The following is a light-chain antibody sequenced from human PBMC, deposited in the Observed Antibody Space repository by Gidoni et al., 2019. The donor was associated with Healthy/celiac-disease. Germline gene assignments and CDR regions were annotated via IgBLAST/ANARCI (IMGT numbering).Light chain of an antibody. CDR3: QQYGSSPPVT. V-gene: IGKV3-20*01. J-gene: IGKJ3*01. Sequence: VLPQSQRTLSLSPGAGATLTCRARQSVSSSYLAWYQQKPGQAPRILIYDAASKATAIPDRFSGSGSGTDFTLTISRLEPEDFAVYYCQQYGSSPPVTFGPGTKVDIK. CDR1: QSVSSSY. CDR2: DAA.